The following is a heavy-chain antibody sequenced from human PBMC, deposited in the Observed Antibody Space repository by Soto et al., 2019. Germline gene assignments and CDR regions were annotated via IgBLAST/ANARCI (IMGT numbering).Heavy chain of an antibody. CDR2: IYYSGST. CDR3: ARGLLDDFWSGYYPLSFDY. V-gene: IGHV4-59*01. J-gene: IGHJ4*02. CDR1: GGSISSYY. Sequence: SETLSLTCTVSGGSISSYYWSWIRQPPGKGLEWIGYIYYSGSTNYNPSLKSRVTISVDTSKNQFSLKLSSVTAADTAVYYCARGLLDDFWSGYYPLSFDYWGQGTLVTVSA. D-gene: IGHD3-3*01.